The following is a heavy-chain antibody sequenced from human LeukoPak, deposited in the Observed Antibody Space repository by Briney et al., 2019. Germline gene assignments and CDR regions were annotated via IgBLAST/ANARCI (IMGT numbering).Heavy chain of an antibody. D-gene: IGHD3-10*01. V-gene: IGHV3-48*01. Sequence: PGGSLRLSCAASGFTFSSYSVNWVRQAPGKGLEWVSYISSASNTIYYADFVKGRFTISRDNAKNSLYLQMNSLRAEDTAMYYCARDGWFGDNNWFDPWGQGTLVTVSS. CDR3: ARDGWFGDNNWFDP. CDR1: GFTFSSYS. J-gene: IGHJ5*02. CDR2: ISSASNTI.